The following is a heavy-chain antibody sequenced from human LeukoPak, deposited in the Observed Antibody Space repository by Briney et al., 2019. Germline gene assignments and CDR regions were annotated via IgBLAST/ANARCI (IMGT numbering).Heavy chain of an antibody. CDR3: ARGDYNDGGGYLDH. D-gene: IGHD3-22*01. CDR1: GGSIFSGDYY. V-gene: IGHV4-30-4*01. CDR2: IYYNGIT. J-gene: IGHJ5*02. Sequence: SETLSLTCTVSGGSIFSGDYYWSWIRQPPGKGLEWIGYIYYNGITYFNPSLESRVSMSVDTSKNQFSLNLSPVTAADTAVYYCARGDYNDGGGYLDHWGQGALVTVSS.